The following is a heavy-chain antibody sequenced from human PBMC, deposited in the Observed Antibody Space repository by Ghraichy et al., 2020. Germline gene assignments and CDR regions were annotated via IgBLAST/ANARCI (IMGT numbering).Heavy chain of an antibody. Sequence: SETLSLTCTVSGGSVSSGSYYWSWIRQPPGKGLEWIGYIYYSGSTNYNPSLKSRVTISVDTSKNQFSLKLSSVTAADTAVYYCARESYCGGDCYVFDYWGQGTLLTVSS. CDR1: GGSVSSGSYY. D-gene: IGHD2-21*02. CDR3: ARESYCGGDCYVFDY. V-gene: IGHV4-61*01. J-gene: IGHJ4*02. CDR2: IYYSGST.